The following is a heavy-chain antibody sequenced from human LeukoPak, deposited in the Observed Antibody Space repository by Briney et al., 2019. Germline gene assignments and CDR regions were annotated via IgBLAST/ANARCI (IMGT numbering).Heavy chain of an antibody. D-gene: IGHD4-17*01. CDR2: INPNSGGT. CDR3: AKDLGDYGEDEAFDV. V-gene: IGHV1-2*02. CDR1: GYTFTGYY. Sequence: GASVKVSCKASGYTFTGYYMHWVRQAPGQGLEWMGWINPNSGGTNYAQKFQGRVTMTRDTSISTAYMELSRLRSDDTAVYYCAKDLGDYGEDEAFDVWGQGTMVTVSS. J-gene: IGHJ3*01.